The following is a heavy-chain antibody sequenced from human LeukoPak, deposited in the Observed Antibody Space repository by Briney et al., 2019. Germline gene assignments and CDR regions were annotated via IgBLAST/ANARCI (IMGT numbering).Heavy chain of an antibody. J-gene: IGHJ6*02. V-gene: IGHV3-21*01. CDR2: ISSSSSYI. Sequence: PGGSLRLPCAASGFTFSSYSMNWVRQAPGKGLEWVSSISSSSSYIYYADSVKGRFTISRDNAKNSLYLQMNSLRAEDTAVYYCARYCSGGSCYHRDYYGMDVWGQGTTVTVSS. CDR3: ARYCSGGSCYHRDYYGMDV. D-gene: IGHD2-15*01. CDR1: GFTFSSYS.